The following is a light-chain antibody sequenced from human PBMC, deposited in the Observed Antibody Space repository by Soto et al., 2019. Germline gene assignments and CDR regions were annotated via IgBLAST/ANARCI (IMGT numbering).Light chain of an antibody. Sequence: DIVMSQSPDSLAVSLGERATINCKSSQSVLYSSNNKNYLAWYQQKPGQPPHLLIYWASTRESGVPDRFSGSGSGTDFTLTISSLQAEDVAVYYCQQYYSTPQTFGQGTKVEIK. CDR2: WAS. CDR3: QQYYSTPQT. CDR1: QSVLYSSNNKNY. V-gene: IGKV4-1*01. J-gene: IGKJ1*01.